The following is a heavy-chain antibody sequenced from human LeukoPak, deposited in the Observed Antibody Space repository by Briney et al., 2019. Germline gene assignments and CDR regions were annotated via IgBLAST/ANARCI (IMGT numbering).Heavy chain of an antibody. CDR2: IYHRGGT. CDR3: ARVTGYMVEDYFDY. J-gene: IGHJ4*02. CDR1: GYSISSGYY. Sequence: SETLSLTCTVSGYSISSGYYWGWIRQPPGKGLEWIGSIYHRGGTYYNPSLKSRVTISVDTSKNRFSLRLSSVTAADTAVYYCARVTGYMVEDYFDYWGQGTLVTVSS. V-gene: IGHV4-38-2*02. D-gene: IGHD6-13*01.